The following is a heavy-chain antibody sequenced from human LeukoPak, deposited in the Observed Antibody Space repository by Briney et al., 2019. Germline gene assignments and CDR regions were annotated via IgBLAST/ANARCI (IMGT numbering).Heavy chain of an antibody. Sequence: PGGSLRLSCAASGFTFSSYEMNWVRQAPGKGLEWVSYISSSGSTIYYADSVKGRFTISRDNAKNSPYLQMNSLRAEDTAVYYCATLDSSREYFQHWGQGTLVTVSS. D-gene: IGHD6-6*01. CDR3: ATLDSSREYFQH. V-gene: IGHV3-48*03. CDR2: ISSSGSTI. J-gene: IGHJ1*01. CDR1: GFTFSSYE.